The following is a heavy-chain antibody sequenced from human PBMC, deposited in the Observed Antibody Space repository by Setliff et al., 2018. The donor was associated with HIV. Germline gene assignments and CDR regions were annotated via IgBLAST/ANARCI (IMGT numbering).Heavy chain of an antibody. CDR3: GRCMSVAVPEY. Sequence: ETLSLTCAVSGYSISSGYYWGWIRQPPGKGLEWIGSIYHSGSTYYNPSLKSRVTISVDTSKNQFSLKLSSVTAADTAVYYCGRCMSVAVPEYWGQGTLVTVSS. CDR1: GYSISSGYY. D-gene: IGHD2-21*01. CDR2: IYHSGST. J-gene: IGHJ4*02. V-gene: IGHV4-38-2*01.